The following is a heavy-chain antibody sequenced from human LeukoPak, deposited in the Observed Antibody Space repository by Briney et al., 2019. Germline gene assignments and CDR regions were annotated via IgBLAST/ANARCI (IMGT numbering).Heavy chain of an antibody. CDR1: GYTFTGYY. J-gene: IGHJ4*02. V-gene: IGHV1-2*02. CDR3: ARDTGEVVITTLDY. Sequence: GASVKVSCKASGYTFTGYYMHWVRQAPGQGLEWMGWINPSSGGTNYAQKFQGRVTMTRDTSISTAYMELSRLRSDDTAVYYCARDTGEVVITTLDYWGQGTLVTVSS. D-gene: IGHD3-22*01. CDR2: INPSSGGT.